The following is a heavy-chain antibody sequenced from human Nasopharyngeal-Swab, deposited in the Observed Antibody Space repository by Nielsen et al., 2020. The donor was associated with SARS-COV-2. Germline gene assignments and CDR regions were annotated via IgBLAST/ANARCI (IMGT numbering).Heavy chain of an antibody. Sequence: ASVKVSCKASGYTFTSYGISWVRQAPGQGLEWMGWISAHNGNTNYAQKLQGRVTMTTDTSTSTAYMELRSLRSDDTAVYYCARDPPTTHTAKGGTYYYYGMDVWGQGTTVTVSS. J-gene: IGHJ6*02. V-gene: IGHV1-18*01. D-gene: IGHD5-18*01. CDR3: ARDPPTTHTAKGGTYYYYGMDV. CDR1: GYTFTSYG. CDR2: ISAHNGNT.